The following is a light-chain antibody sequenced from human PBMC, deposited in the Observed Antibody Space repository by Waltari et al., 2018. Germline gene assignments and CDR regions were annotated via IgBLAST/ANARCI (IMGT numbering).Light chain of an antibody. Sequence: QSVLTQPPSVSGAPGQRVTISCTGTSSNIGTFYVHWYQQFPGTAPKLLILENNKRASGVSDRFSGSQSGISASLTITGLQPEDEADYYCQSYDKHLSDVFGSGTKLTVL. CDR3: QSYDKHLSDV. V-gene: IGLV1-40*01. CDR1: SSNIGTFY. J-gene: IGLJ6*01. CDR2: ENN.